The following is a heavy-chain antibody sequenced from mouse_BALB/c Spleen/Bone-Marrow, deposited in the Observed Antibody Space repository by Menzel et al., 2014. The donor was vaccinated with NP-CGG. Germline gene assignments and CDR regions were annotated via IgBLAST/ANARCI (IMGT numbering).Heavy chain of an antibody. CDR3: ARNYYGSSYAMDY. CDR2: IWSGGST. J-gene: IGHJ4*01. CDR1: GFSLTSYG. Sequence: VKLMESGPGLVQPSQSLSITCTVFGFSLTSYGVHWVRQSPGKGLDWLGVIWSGGSTDYNAAFISRLSISKDNSKSQVFFKMNSLQVNDTAIYYCARNYYGSSYAMDYWGQGTSVTVSS. D-gene: IGHD1-1*01. V-gene: IGHV2-2*02.